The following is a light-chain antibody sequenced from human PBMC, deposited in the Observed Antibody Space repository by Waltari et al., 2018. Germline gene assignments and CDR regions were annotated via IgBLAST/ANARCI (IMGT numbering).Light chain of an antibody. CDR1: QSVLYSSDNKNY. J-gene: IGKJ2*01. Sequence: DIVMTQSPDSLAVSLGERTSINCKASQSVLYSSDNKNYLAWYRQKPGQPPNLLIYWASTRESGVPGRCSGSGSGTDFTLTISSLQAEDVAVYYGQQYYSTPYTFGQGTKLEIK. CDR2: WAS. CDR3: QQYYSTPYT. V-gene: IGKV4-1*01.